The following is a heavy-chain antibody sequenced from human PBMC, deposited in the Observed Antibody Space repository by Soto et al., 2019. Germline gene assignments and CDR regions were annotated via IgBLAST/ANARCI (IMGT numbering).Heavy chain of an antibody. V-gene: IGHV3-7*01. D-gene: IGHD5-12*01. CDR1: GFTFRNYW. J-gene: IGHJ4*02. Sequence: EVQLVESGGGLVQPGGSLRLSCAASGFTFRNYWMSWVRQAPGKGLEWVANINQDGSEKYYVDSVKGRFTISRDNTKNSLYLQMSRLRAEDTAVYYCARGDSGYPECGYWGQGTLVTVSS. CDR2: INQDGSEK. CDR3: ARGDSGYPECGY.